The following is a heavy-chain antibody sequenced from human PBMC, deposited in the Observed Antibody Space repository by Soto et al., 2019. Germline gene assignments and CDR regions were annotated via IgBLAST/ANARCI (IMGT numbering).Heavy chain of an antibody. CDR3: ARIPTNWGSSTSIVASFDY. J-gene: IGHJ4*02. CDR1: GGSISSSSYY. Sequence: QLQLQESGPGLVKPSETLSLTCTVSGGSISSSSYYWGWIRQPPGKGLEWIGSIYYSGSTYYNPSLKSPVTISVYTSKNHFPLKLSSVTAADTAVYYCARIPTNWGSSTSIVASFDYWGQGTLVTVSS. V-gene: IGHV4-39*02. CDR2: IYYSGST. D-gene: IGHD7-27*01.